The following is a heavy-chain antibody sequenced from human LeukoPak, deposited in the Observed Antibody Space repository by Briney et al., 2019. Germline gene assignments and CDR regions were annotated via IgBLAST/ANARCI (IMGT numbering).Heavy chain of an antibody. V-gene: IGHV3-15*01. CDR3: IANLDY. CDR2: LKSKTDGETS. CDR1: GITFSDAW. D-gene: IGHD1-1*01. Sequence: GGSLRLSCEASGITFSDAWMSWVRQVPGKGLERIALLKSKTDGETSDYAAPVKGRFTVSRNDAENTLFLQMDSLKIDDTAVYYCIANLDYWGKGTLVTVSS. J-gene: IGHJ4*02.